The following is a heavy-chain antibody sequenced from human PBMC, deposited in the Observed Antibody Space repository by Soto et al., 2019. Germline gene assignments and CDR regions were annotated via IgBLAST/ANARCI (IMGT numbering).Heavy chain of an antibody. D-gene: IGHD3-22*01. CDR3: ARSRGYYDSSGYSYY. CDR1: VGSISISNW. CDR2: IYHGGST. Sequence: SETLSVTCAFSVGSISISNWWSWFRQPPGKGLEWIGEIYHGGSTNYNPSLKSRVTISVDKSKNQFSLKLSSVTAADTAVYYCARSRGYYDSSGYSYYWGQGTLVTVSS. J-gene: IGHJ4*02. V-gene: IGHV4-4*02.